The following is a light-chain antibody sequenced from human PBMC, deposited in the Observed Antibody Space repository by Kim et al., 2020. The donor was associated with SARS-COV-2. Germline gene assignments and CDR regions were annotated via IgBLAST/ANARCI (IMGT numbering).Light chain of an antibody. CDR1: QGVSNY. CDR3: KQRGS. V-gene: IGKV3-11*01. CDR2: EAS. Sequence: GTLSVSPGDRATLSCRASQGVSNYLAWYQQKPGQAPRLLIYEASKRAAGIPARFSGSGSGTDFTLTISRLEPGDSAVYFCKQRGSFGQGTRLEIK. J-gene: IGKJ5*01.